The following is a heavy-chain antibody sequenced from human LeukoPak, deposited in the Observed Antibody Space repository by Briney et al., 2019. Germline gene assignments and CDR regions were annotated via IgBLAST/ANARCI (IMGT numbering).Heavy chain of an antibody. CDR1: GGSISSSSYY. J-gene: IGHJ4*02. CDR3: ARVSGGRPEARYFDY. CDR2: IYYSGST. Sequence: SETLSLTCTVSGGSISSSSYYWGWIRQPPGKGLEWIGSIYYSGSTYYNPSLKSRVTISVDTSKNQFSLKLSSVTAADTAVYYCARVSGGRPEARYFDYWGQGTLVTVSS. D-gene: IGHD3-16*01. V-gene: IGHV4-39*07.